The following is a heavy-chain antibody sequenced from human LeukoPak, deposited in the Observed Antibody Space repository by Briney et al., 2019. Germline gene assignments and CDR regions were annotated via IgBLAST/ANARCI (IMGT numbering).Heavy chain of an antibody. J-gene: IGHJ5*02. V-gene: IGHV3-48*04. CDR1: GFTFSSYA. CDR3: ARVLGIISEGEAWFDP. CDR2: ISSSGSTI. D-gene: IGHD3-16*01. Sequence: GGSLRLSCAASGFTFSSYAMSWVRQAPGKGLEWVSYISSSGSTIYYADSVKGRFTISRDNAKNSLYLQMNSLRAEDTAVYYCARVLGIISEGEAWFDPWGQGTLVTVSS.